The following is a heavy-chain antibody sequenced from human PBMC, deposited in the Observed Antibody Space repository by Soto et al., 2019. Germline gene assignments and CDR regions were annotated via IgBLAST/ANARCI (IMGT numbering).Heavy chain of an antibody. D-gene: IGHD2-15*01. V-gene: IGHV4-31*03. CDR2: IYYSGST. J-gene: IGHJ4*02. Sequence: SETLSLTCTVSGGSISSGGYYWSWIRQHPGKGLEWIAYIYYSGSTYYNPSLKSRVTISVDTSKNQFSLRLTSVTAADTAVYYCARAGGCSGGSCYAGYLDYWGQGTVVTVSS. CDR3: ARAGGCSGGSCYAGYLDY. CDR1: GGSISSGGYY.